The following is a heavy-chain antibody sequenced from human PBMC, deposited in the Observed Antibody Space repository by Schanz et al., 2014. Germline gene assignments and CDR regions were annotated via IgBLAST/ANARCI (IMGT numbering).Heavy chain of an antibody. V-gene: IGHV3-23*01. CDR3: ARAPPLVRGIAGWFGP. Sequence: EVQLLESGGGLVQPGGSLRISCAASGFTFSGYAMSWVRQAPGKGLEWVSSIVGGGGRTYYADSVKGRFTISRDNSKSTLYLQMNSLRADDTAVYSCARAPPLVRGIAGWFGPWGQGSLVTVSS. J-gene: IGHJ5*02. CDR1: GFTFSGYA. CDR2: IVGGGGRT. D-gene: IGHD3-10*01.